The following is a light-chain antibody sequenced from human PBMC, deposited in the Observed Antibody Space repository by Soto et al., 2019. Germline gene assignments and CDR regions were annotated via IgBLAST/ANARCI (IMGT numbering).Light chain of an antibody. CDR3: FSHRSGDSHV. J-gene: IGLJ1*01. CDR2: GVT. Sequence: QSVLTQPASVSGSPGQSITISCTGTSSDVGGYNYVSWYQQYPGKAPKLMIYGVTNRPSGVSNRFSGSKTGNTASLTISWLQAEDEAYYYCFSHRSGDSHVFGTGTKLTVL. V-gene: IGLV2-14*01. CDR1: SSDVGGYNY.